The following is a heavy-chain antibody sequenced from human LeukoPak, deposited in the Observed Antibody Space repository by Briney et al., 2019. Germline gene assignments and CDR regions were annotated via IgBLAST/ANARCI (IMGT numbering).Heavy chain of an antibody. Sequence: GGSLRLSCAASGFTFSSYAMSWVRQAPGKGLEWVSAISGSRGSTYYADSVKGRFTISRDNSKNTLYLQMNSLRAEDTAVYYCAKVAPDYYDSSGFSKTVGYWGQGTLVTVSS. J-gene: IGHJ4*02. CDR3: AKVAPDYYDSSGFSKTVGY. CDR2: ISGSRGST. V-gene: IGHV3-23*01. D-gene: IGHD3-22*01. CDR1: GFTFSSYA.